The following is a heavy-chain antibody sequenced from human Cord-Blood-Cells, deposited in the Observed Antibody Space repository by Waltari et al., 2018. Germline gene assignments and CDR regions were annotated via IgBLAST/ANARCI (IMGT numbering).Heavy chain of an antibody. CDR2: IYSGGST. CDR1: WFTVSSNH. D-gene: IGHD3-10*01. Sequence: EVQLVESGGGLIQPGGSLRRPCPASWFTVSSNHISGCRQAPGKGLEWVSVIYSGGSTYYADSVKGRFTISRDNSKNTLYLKMNSLRAEDTAVYYCARVGGSGSYNWFDPWGQGTLVTVSS. CDR3: ARVGGSGSYNWFDP. J-gene: IGHJ5*02. V-gene: IGHV3-53*01.